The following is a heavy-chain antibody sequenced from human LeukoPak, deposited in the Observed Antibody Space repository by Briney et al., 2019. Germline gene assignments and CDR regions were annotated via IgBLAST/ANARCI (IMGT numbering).Heavy chain of an antibody. V-gene: IGHV1-46*01. CDR2: INPSDSST. Sequence: ASVKVSCKASGYSFTSYYMHWVRQAPGQGLEWMGIINPSDSSTSYAQKFQGRVTMTRDTSTTTVYMELSSLRSEDTAVYYCARGGVAKLGPLDLWGQGTLVTVSS. CDR3: ARGGVAKLGPLDL. CDR1: GYSFTSYY. J-gene: IGHJ5*02. D-gene: IGHD7-27*01.